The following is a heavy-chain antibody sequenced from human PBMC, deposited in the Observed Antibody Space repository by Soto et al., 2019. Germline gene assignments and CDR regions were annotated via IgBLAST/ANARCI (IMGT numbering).Heavy chain of an antibody. Sequence: PGGSLRLSCAASGFTFSSYGMHWVRQAPGKGRELVAVIWYDGSNKYYADSVKGRFTISRDNSKNTLYLQMNSLRAEDTAVYYCARLNDLRYFDRPDALDIWGQGTMVTVSS. CDR3: ARLNDLRYFDRPDALDI. J-gene: IGHJ3*02. D-gene: IGHD3-9*01. V-gene: IGHV3-33*01. CDR2: IWYDGSNK. CDR1: GFTFSSYG.